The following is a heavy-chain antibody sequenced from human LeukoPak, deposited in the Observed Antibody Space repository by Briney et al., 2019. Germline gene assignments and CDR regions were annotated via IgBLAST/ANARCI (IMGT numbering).Heavy chain of an antibody. V-gene: IGHV4-59*01. CDR3: ARGIPATNEGYYFDY. Sequence: PSETLSLTCSVSGGSITDYFWTWIRQPPGKGLEWIGYIYYNGVTNYNPSLKSRVTISIDTSKSQFSLKLRSVTAADTAVYYCARGIPATNEGYYFDYWGRGTLVTVSS. J-gene: IGHJ4*02. CDR1: GGSITDYF. CDR2: IYYNGVT. D-gene: IGHD1-26*01.